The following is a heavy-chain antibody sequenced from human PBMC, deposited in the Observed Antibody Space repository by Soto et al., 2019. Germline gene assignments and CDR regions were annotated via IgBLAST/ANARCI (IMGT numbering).Heavy chain of an antibody. D-gene: IGHD1-26*01. CDR2: IIPIFGTA. V-gene: IGHV1-69*01. CDR3: ARSLRVGVDSDAFDI. CDR1: GGTFSSYA. Sequence: QVQLVQSGAEVQKPGSSVKVSCKASGGTFSSYAISWVRQAPGQGREWMGGIIPIFGTANYAQKFQGRVTITADESTSTAYMELISLRSADTAVYYCARSLRVGVDSDAFDIWGQGTMVTVSS. J-gene: IGHJ3*02.